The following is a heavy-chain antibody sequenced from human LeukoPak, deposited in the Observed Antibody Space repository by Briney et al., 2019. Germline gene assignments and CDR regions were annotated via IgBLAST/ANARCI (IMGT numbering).Heavy chain of an antibody. CDR1: GGTFSSYA. Sequence: SVKVSCKASGGTFSSYAISWVRQAPGQGLEWMGGIIPMFGTANYAQKFQGRVTITADESTSTAYMELSSLRSEDTAVYYCARDVRGHCSSTSCYAFDIWGQGTMVTVSS. CDR2: IIPMFGTA. V-gene: IGHV1-69*13. CDR3: ARDVRGHCSSTSCYAFDI. J-gene: IGHJ3*02. D-gene: IGHD2-2*01.